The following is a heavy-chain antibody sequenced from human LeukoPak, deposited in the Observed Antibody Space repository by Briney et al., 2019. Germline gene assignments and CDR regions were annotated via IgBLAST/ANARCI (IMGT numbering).Heavy chain of an antibody. CDR2: ISSGSTYT. V-gene: IGHV3-11*06. D-gene: IGHD6-19*01. J-gene: IGHJ4*02. CDR3: ARGGVYSNGWSDY. Sequence: PGGSLRLSCAASGFTFTDYYMNWIRQAPGKGLEWVSYISSGSTYTNYADSVKGRFTISRGNAKNSLYLQMNSLRAEDTAVYYCARGGVYSNGWSDYWGRGTLVTVSS. CDR1: GFTFTDYY.